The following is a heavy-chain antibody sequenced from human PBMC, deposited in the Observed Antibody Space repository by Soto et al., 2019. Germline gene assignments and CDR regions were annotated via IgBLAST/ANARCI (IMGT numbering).Heavy chain of an antibody. CDR3: ARDSSIAAAGQYGMDV. CDR1: GFTFSSYA. J-gene: IGHJ6*02. Sequence: GGSLRLSCAASGFTFSSYAMHWVRQAPGKGLEWVAVISYDGSNKYYADSVKGRFTISRDNSKNTLYLQMNSLRAEDTAVYYCARDSSIAAAGQYGMDVWGQGTTVTVSS. CDR2: ISYDGSNK. D-gene: IGHD6-13*01. V-gene: IGHV3-30-3*01.